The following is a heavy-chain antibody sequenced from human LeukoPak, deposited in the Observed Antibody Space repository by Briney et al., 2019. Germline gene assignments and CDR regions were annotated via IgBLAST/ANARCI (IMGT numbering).Heavy chain of an antibody. CDR1: GFTVSSNY. V-gene: IGHV3-53*01. CDR2: IYSGGST. D-gene: IGHD1-26*01. J-gene: IGHJ4*02. CDR3: ARLGSGGSYSGY. Sequence: PGGSLRLSSAASGFTVSSNYMSWVRQAPGQGLEWVSVIYSGGSTYYADSVKGRFTISRDNSKNTLYLQMNSLRDEDTAVYDCARLGSGGSYSGYWGQGTLVTVSS.